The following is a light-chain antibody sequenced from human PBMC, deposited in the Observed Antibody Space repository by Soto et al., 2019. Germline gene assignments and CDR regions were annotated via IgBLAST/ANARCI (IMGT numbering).Light chain of an antibody. Sequence: EIVLTQSPGTLSLSPGERATLSCRASQSVSSSYLAWYQQKPGQAPRLLIYGASSRATGIPDRFSGSGSGTDFTLTISRLEPEDFAVYYCQQYDSSPLFGQGTKLEIK. CDR1: QSVSSSY. J-gene: IGKJ2*01. CDR3: QQYDSSPL. CDR2: GAS. V-gene: IGKV3-20*01.